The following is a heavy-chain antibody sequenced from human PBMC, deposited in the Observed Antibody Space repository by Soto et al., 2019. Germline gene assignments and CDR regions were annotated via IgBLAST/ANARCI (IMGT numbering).Heavy chain of an antibody. CDR3: AQLSAHSMFDISSAPDY. J-gene: IGHJ4*02. CDR2: ISGSGGNT. CDR1: GFAFSNYA. V-gene: IGHV3-23*01. D-gene: IGHD3-10*02. Sequence: EMQLLESGGGLVQPGGSLRLSCAASGFAFSNYALTWVRQAPGKGLEWVSTISGSGGNTFYADSVKGRFTISRDNSNTLYLQMNSLRVEDTAVYYCAQLSAHSMFDISSAPDYWGRGTLVTVSA.